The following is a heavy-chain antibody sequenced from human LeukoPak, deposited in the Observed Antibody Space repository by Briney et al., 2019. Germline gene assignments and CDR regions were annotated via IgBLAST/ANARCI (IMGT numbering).Heavy chain of an antibody. CDR3: ARGGYCTSTSCYLVHYYGMDV. CDR1: GYTFNNYS. Sequence: SGGFLRLPWAASGYTFNNYSMHWVRQAPGKGLEWAALISYDGSNKYYADSVKGRFTISRDNSKNTLNLQMNSLRAEDTAVYYCARGGYCTSTSCYLVHYYGMDVWGQGTTVTVSS. J-gene: IGHJ6*02. D-gene: IGHD2-2*01. CDR2: ISYDGSNK. V-gene: IGHV3-30-3*01.